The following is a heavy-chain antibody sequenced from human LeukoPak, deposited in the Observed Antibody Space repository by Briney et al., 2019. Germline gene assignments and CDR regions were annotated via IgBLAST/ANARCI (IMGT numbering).Heavy chain of an antibody. CDR2: IYYSGST. J-gene: IGHJ4*02. CDR1: GGSISSGGYY. Sequence: PSETLSLTCTVSGGSISSGGYYWSWIRQHPGKGLEWIGYIYYSGSTYYNPSLKSRVTISVDTSKNQFSLKLSSVTAADTAVYYCARERNYYDSSGYYYTPRPYYFDYWGQGTLVTVSS. CDR3: ARERNYYDSSGYYYTPRPYYFDY. V-gene: IGHV4-31*03. D-gene: IGHD3-22*01.